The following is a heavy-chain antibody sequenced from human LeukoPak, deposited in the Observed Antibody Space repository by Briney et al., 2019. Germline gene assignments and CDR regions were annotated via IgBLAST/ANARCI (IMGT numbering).Heavy chain of an antibody. Sequence: PGGSLRLSCVASGFTFRTYNMNWVRQAPGKGLEWVAVISYDGSNKYYADSVKGRFTISRDNSKNTLYLQMNSLRAEDTAVYYCARGSTYYDSSGQVPFDYWGQGTLVTVSS. CDR3: ARGSTYYDSSGQVPFDY. CDR2: ISYDGSNK. J-gene: IGHJ4*02. D-gene: IGHD3-22*01. V-gene: IGHV3-30-3*01. CDR1: GFTFRTYN.